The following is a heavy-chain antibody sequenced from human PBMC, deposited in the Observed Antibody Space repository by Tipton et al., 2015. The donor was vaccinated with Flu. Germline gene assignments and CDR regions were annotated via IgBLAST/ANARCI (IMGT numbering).Heavy chain of an antibody. CDR1: GGSFSSYF. CDR3: ARDLRGYSGYTGGDAFDI. V-gene: IGHV4-4*07. J-gene: IGHJ3*02. D-gene: IGHD5-12*01. Sequence: TLSLTCTVSGGSFSSYFWSWIRQSAGKGLEWIGRISPSGSTNYNASLKSRVTMSLDTSNNQFSLRLSSATAADTAIYYCARDLRGYSGYTGGDAFDIWGQGTMVTVSS. CDR2: ISPSGST.